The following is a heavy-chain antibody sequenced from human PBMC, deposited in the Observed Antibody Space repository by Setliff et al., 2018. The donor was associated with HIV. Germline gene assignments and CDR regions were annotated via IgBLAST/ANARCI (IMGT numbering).Heavy chain of an antibody. CDR1: GYTFRNHF. D-gene: IGHD2-21*02. CDR3: AGGRYFRDISDSRFDF. J-gene: IGHJ4*02. CDR2: INSNRGGT. V-gene: IGHV1-46*01. Sequence: ASVKVSCKASGYTFRNHFMHWVRQAPGQGLEWMGRINSNRGGTNFAQKFRARIAMATDTSSNTIYMSLSNVTSEDTAMYYCAGGRYFRDISDSRFDFWGQGKLVTVSS.